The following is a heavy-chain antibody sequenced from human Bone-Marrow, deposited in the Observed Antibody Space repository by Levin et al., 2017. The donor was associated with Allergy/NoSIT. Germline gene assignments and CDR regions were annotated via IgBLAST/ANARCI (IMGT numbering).Heavy chain of an antibody. Sequence: SQTLSLTCAVYGGSFSGYYWSWIRQPPGKGLEWIGEINHSGSTNYNPSLKSRVTISVDTSKNQFSLKLSSVTAADTAVYYCARGRKYSSSSAYFDYWGQGTLVTVSS. V-gene: IGHV4-34*01. J-gene: IGHJ4*02. D-gene: IGHD6-6*01. CDR1: GGSFSGYY. CDR3: ARGRKYSSSSAYFDY. CDR2: INHSGST.